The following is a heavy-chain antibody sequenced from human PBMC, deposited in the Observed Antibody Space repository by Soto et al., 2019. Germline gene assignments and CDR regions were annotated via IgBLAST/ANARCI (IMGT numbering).Heavy chain of an antibody. CDR1: GFTFSSYA. CDR2: ISYDGSNK. D-gene: IGHD5-12*01. J-gene: IGHJ4*02. Sequence: QVQLVESGGGVVQPGRSLRLSCAASGFTFSSYAMHWVRQAPGKGLEWVAVISYDGSNKYYADSVKGRFTISRDNSKNTLYLQMNSLRAEDTAVYYCAKGGYSGYDEVFDYWGQGTLVTVSS. CDR3: AKGGYSGYDEVFDY. V-gene: IGHV3-30-3*01.